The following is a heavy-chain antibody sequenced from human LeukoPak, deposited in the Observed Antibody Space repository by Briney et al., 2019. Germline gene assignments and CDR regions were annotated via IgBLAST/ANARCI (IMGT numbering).Heavy chain of an antibody. CDR2: IYPGDSDT. CDR3: ARREGSWSPFDY. D-gene: IGHD6-13*01. V-gene: IGHV5-51*01. Sequence: GESLKIACEGSGYSFSTSWIAWVRQMPGKGLEWMGIIYPGDSDTRYSPSFQGQVTISADKSISTAYLQWSSLKASDTAMYYCARREGSWSPFDYWGQGTLVTVSS. J-gene: IGHJ4*02. CDR1: GYSFSTSW.